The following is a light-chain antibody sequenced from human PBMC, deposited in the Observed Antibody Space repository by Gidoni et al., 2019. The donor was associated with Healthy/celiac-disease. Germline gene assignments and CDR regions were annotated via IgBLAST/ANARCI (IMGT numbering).Light chain of an antibody. V-gene: IGKV3-20*01. CDR1: QSISSSY. J-gene: IGKJ2*01. CDR3: QQYGSSPVT. CDR2: GAS. Sequence: EIVLTQSPGTLPLSPGERATLSCRASQSISSSYLAWYQQKPGQAPRLLIYGASSRATGIPDRFSGSGSGTDFTLTISRLEPEDFAVYYCQQYGSSPVTFGQGTKLEIK.